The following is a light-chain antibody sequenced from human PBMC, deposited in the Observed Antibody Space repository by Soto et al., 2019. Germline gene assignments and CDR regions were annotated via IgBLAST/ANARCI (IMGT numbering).Light chain of an antibody. CDR2: ENN. Sequence: QSVLTQPPSVSAAPGQMVTISCSGGTSNIGINYVSWYQHLPGTAPKLLIYENNKRPSAIPDRFSGSKSGTSATLGITGLQTGDEAGYYSGTWDYSLSRWVFGGVTKLTVL. CDR1: TSNIGINY. CDR3: GTWDYSLSRWV. V-gene: IGLV1-51*02. J-gene: IGLJ3*02.